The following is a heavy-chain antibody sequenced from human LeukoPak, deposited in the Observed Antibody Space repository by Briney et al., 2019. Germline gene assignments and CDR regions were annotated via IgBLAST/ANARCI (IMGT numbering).Heavy chain of an antibody. CDR2: IWYDGSNK. CDR1: GFTFSSYG. CDR3: ARADYDFWSGYWYYFDY. D-gene: IGHD3-3*01. J-gene: IGHJ4*02. V-gene: IGHV3-33*01. Sequence: PGGSLRLSCAASGFTFSSYGMHLVRQAPGKGLEGVAVIWYDGSNKYYADSVKGRFTISRDNSKNTLYLQMNSLRAEDTAVYYCARADYDFWSGYWYYFDYWGQGTLVTVSS.